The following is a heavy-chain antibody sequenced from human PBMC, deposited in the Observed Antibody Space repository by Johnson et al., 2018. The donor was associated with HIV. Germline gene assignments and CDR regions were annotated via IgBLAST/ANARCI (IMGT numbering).Heavy chain of an antibody. Sequence: VQLVESEGGVVQPGRSLRLSCAASEFTFSNYAMDWVRQAPGKGLEWVANIKQDGSEKYYVDSVKGRFTVSRDNAKNSLDLQMSSLGPEDTAVYYCARDRAVPDDGYNDYAFDIWGQGTMVTVSS. V-gene: IGHV3-7*03. CDR3: ARDRAVPDDGYNDYAFDI. CDR1: EFTFSNYA. D-gene: IGHD5-24*01. CDR2: IKQDGSEK. J-gene: IGHJ3*02.